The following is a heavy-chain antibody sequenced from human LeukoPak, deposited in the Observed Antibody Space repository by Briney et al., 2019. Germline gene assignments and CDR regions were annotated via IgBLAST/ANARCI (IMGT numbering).Heavy chain of an antibody. D-gene: IGHD2-2*01. V-gene: IGHV1-18*01. Sequence: ASVKVSCKASGYTFTNYGISWVRRAPGQGLEWMGWISAYNGNTNYAQKLQGRVTVTTDTSTSTAYMELRSLRSDDTAVYYCARQDQYCSSTSCYFELTDYWGQGTLVTVSS. CDR1: GYTFTNYG. CDR2: ISAYNGNT. CDR3: ARQDQYCSSTSCYFELTDY. J-gene: IGHJ4*02.